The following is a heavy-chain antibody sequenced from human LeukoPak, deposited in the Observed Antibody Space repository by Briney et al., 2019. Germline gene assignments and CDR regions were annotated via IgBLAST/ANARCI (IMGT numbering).Heavy chain of an antibody. V-gene: IGHV1-69*13. CDR1: GGTFSTFA. D-gene: IGHD5-12*01. CDR2: ISPILRTA. J-gene: IGHJ4*02. CDR3: ATSPTRASPGY. Sequence: ASVTVSCKASGGTFSTFAISWVRQAPGQGPEWMGGISPILRTANYAQKFQGRVTITADESTSTAYMELSSLRSEDTAMYLCATSPTRASPGYWGQGTPVTVSS.